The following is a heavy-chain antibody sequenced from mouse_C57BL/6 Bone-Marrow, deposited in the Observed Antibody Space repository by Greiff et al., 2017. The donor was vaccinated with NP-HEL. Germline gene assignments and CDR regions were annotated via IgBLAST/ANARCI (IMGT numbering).Heavy chain of an antibody. CDR2: INPSNGGT. CDR3: ARFTITTVVADWYFDV. J-gene: IGHJ1*03. Sequence: QVQLQQPGTELVKPGASVKLSCKASGYTFTSYWMHWVKQRPGQGLEWIGNINPSNGGTNYNEKFKSKATLTVDKSSSTAYMQLSSLTAEDSAVYYWARFTITTVVADWYFDVWGTGTTVTVSS. V-gene: IGHV1-53*01. CDR1: GYTFTSYW. D-gene: IGHD1-1*01.